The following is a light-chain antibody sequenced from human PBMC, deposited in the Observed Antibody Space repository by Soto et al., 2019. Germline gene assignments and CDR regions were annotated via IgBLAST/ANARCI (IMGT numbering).Light chain of an antibody. Sequence: EIVLTQSPGTLSLSPGKRATLSCRASQSISSSYLAWYQQKPGQAPRLLIYDASNRATGIPDRFSGSGSGTDFTLTISRLEPEDFAVYYCQQYGSSPSWTFGQGTKVDI. CDR1: QSISSSY. CDR2: DAS. V-gene: IGKV3-20*01. CDR3: QQYGSSPSWT. J-gene: IGKJ1*01.